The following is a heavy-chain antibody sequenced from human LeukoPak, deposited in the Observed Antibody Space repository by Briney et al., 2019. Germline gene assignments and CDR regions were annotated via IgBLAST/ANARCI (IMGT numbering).Heavy chain of an antibody. J-gene: IGHJ3*02. CDR2: IIPIFGTA. V-gene: IGHV1-69*06. D-gene: IGHD6-19*01. CDR1: GGTFSSYA. Sequence: ASVKVSCKASGGTFSSYAISWVRQAPGQGLEWMGGIIPIFGTANYAQKFQGRVTITADKSTSTAYMELSSLRSEDTAVYYCARDLGAGSGWYRSGDAFDIWGQGTMVTVSS. CDR3: ARDLGAGSGWYRSGDAFDI.